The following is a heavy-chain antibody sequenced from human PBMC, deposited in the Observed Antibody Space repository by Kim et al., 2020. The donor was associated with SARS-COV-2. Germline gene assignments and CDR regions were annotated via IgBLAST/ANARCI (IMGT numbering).Heavy chain of an antibody. V-gene: IGHV4-34*01. CDR3: ARDRSSWGIDY. J-gene: IGHJ4*02. Sequence: TNYNQSLKSRVTISVDTSKNQFSLKLSSVTAADTAVYYCARDRSSWGIDYWGQGTLVTVSS. CDR2: T. D-gene: IGHD6-13*01.